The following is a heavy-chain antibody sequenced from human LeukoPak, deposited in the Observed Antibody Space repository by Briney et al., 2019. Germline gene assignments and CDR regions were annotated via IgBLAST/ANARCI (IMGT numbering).Heavy chain of an antibody. Sequence: SETLSLACAVYGRSFSGYSLSWIRQPPGKGLEWIGEINHSGSTKYNPSLKSRLTISVDTSKNQFSLKLSSVTAADTAMYHCARGDCSRTSCYWSLDPWGQGTLVTVSS. CDR2: INHSGST. J-gene: IGHJ5*02. V-gene: IGHV4-34*01. CDR3: ARGDCSRTSCYWSLDP. CDR1: GRSFSGYS. D-gene: IGHD2-2*01.